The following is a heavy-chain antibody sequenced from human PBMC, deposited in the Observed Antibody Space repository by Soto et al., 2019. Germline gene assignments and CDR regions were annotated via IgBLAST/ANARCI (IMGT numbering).Heavy chain of an antibody. CDR3: AHSLPYYYDSSGYYFFDY. CDR2: IYWDDDK. D-gene: IGHD3-22*01. J-gene: IGHJ4*02. Sequence: SGPTLVNPTQTLTLTCTFSGFSLSTSGVGVGWIRQPPGKALEWLALIYWDDDKRYSPSLKSRLTITKDTSKNQVVLTMTNMDPVDTATYYCAHSLPYYYDSSGYYFFDYWGQGTLVTVSS. CDR1: GFSLSTSGVG. V-gene: IGHV2-5*02.